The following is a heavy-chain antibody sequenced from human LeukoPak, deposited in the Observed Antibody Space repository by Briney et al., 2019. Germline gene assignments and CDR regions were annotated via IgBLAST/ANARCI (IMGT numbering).Heavy chain of an antibody. Sequence: GGSLRLSCAASGFTFSSYGMHWVRQAPGKGLEWVAVISYDGSNKYYADSVKGRFTISRDNSKNTLYLQMNSLRAEDTAVYYCAKVPTQYSYGYRFDYWGQGTLVTVSS. D-gene: IGHD5-18*01. CDR3: AKVPTQYSYGYRFDY. CDR1: GFTFSSYG. V-gene: IGHV3-30*18. CDR2: ISYDGSNK. J-gene: IGHJ4*02.